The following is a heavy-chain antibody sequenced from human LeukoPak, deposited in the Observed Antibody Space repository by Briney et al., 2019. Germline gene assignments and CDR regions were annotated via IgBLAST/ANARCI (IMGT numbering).Heavy chain of an antibody. Sequence: GGSLRLSCAASGFTFSSYSMNWVRQAPGKGLEWVSFISSSSSYIYYADSVKGRFTISRDNAKNSLYLQMNSLRAEDTAVYYCARASYDSSGYDWFDPWGQGTLVTVSS. CDR1: GFTFSSYS. CDR3: ARASYDSSGYDWFDP. V-gene: IGHV3-21*01. D-gene: IGHD3-22*01. J-gene: IGHJ5*02. CDR2: ISSSSSYI.